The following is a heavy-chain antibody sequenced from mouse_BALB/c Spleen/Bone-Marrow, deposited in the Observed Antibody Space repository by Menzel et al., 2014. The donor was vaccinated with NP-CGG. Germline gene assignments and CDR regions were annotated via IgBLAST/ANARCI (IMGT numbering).Heavy chain of an antibody. Sequence: EVKLMESGGGLVKPGGSLKLSCAASGFAFSSYDMSWVRQTPEKRLGWVATISSGGSYTYYPDSVKGRFTISRDNARNTLYLQMSSLRSEDTALYYCARPLTGAYFDYWGQGTTLTVSS. D-gene: IGHD4-1*01. CDR2: ISSGGSYT. CDR3: ARPLTGAYFDY. CDR1: GFAFSSYD. J-gene: IGHJ2*01. V-gene: IGHV5-9*02.